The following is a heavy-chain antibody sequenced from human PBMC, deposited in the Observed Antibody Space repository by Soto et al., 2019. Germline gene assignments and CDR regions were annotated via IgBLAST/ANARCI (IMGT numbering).Heavy chain of an antibody. CDR2: INHSGST. CDR1: GGSFSGYY. CDR3: AIKVRGVINYY. V-gene: IGHV4-34*01. J-gene: IGHJ4*02. D-gene: IGHD3-10*01. Sequence: SETLFLTCAVYGGSFSGYYWSWIRQPPGKGLEWIGEINHSGSTNYNPSLKSRVTMSVDTSKNQFSLKLSSVTAADTAVYYCAIKVRGVINYYWGQGTLVTVSS.